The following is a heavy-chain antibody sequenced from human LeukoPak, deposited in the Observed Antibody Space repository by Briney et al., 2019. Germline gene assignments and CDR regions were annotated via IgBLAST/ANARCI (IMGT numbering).Heavy chain of an antibody. CDR1: GYSFTSYG. Sequence: ASVKVSCKASGYSFTSYGITWVRQAPGQGLEWMGWISGYNGHTNYAQKFQGRVTMTTDTSTSTAYMELRSLRSDDTVVYYCARDGGLSGHYYYYYMDVWGKGTTVTVSS. CDR2: ISGYNGHT. D-gene: IGHD2-15*01. V-gene: IGHV1-18*01. CDR3: ARDGGLSGHYYYYYMDV. J-gene: IGHJ6*03.